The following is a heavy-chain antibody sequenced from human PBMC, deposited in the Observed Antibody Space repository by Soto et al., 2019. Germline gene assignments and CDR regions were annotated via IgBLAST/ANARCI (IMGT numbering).Heavy chain of an antibody. J-gene: IGHJ6*02. CDR2: INSDGSST. CDR3: ARDRSYSLDV. V-gene: IGHV3-74*01. CDR1: GSTFSNDW. Sequence: EVQLVESGGGLLQPGGSLRLSCAVSGSTFSNDWMHWVRQAPGKGLVWVSQINSDGSSTNYADFVKGRFTIARDNAKNTVYLQMNSLRDEDTAVYYCARDRSYSLDVWGQGTTVTVSS.